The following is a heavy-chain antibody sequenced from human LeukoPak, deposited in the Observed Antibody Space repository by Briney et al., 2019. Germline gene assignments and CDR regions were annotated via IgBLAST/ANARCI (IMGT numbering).Heavy chain of an antibody. Sequence: QTGGSLRLSCAASGFTVSSNYMSWVRQAPGKGLEWVSVIYSGGSTYYADSVKGRFTISRDNSKNTLYLQMNSLRAEDTAVYYCARDLGRPPVDYWGQGTLVTVSS. V-gene: IGHV3-66*01. CDR2: IYSGGST. CDR3: ARDLGRPPVDY. CDR1: GFTVSSNY. D-gene: IGHD7-27*01. J-gene: IGHJ4*02.